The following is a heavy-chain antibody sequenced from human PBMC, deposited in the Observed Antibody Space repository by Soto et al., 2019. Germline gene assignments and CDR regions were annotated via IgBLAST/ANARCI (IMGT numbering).Heavy chain of an antibody. Sequence: SETLSLTCTVSGGSISSSSYYWGWIRQPPGKGLEWIGSIYYSGSTYYNPSFQGQVTISADKSISTAYLQWSSLKASDTAMYYCASFTGYSSSWYYFDYWGQGTLVPVSS. CDR1: GGSISSSSYY. CDR2: IYYSGST. D-gene: IGHD6-13*01. V-gene: IGHV4-39*07. CDR3: ASFTGYSSSWYYFDY. J-gene: IGHJ4*02.